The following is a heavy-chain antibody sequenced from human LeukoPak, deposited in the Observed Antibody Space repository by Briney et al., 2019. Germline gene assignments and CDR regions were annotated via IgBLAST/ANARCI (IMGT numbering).Heavy chain of an antibody. D-gene: IGHD3-22*01. CDR3: ARDYYYDSSGYYHDAFDI. J-gene: IGHJ3*02. CDR1: GFTFSSYR. Sequence: GGSLRLSCAASGFTFSSYRMSWVRQAPGKGLEWVANIKQDGSEKYYVDSVKGRFTISRDNAKNSLYLQMNSLRAEDTAVYYCARDYYYDSSGYYHDAFDIWGQGTMVTVSS. CDR2: IKQDGSEK. V-gene: IGHV3-7*01.